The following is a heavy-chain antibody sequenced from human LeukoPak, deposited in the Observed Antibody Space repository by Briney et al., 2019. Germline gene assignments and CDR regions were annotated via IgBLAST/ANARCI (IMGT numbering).Heavy chain of an antibody. Sequence: GESLRISCEASGYSFTTYWIGWVRQMPGKGLEWMGIIYPGDSDTRYSPSFQGQVTISADKSISTAYLQWSSLKASDTAMYYCARHGSLWFGEFIDYWGQGTLVTVSS. CDR2: IYPGDSDT. D-gene: IGHD3-10*01. CDR3: ARHGSLWFGEFIDY. V-gene: IGHV5-51*01. CDR1: GYSFTTYW. J-gene: IGHJ4*02.